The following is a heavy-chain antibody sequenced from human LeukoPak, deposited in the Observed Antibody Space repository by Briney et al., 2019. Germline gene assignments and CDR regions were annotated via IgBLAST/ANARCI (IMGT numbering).Heavy chain of an antibody. CDR3: ARAGYCSSTSCYTGNDGMDV. CDR2: ISAYSGDT. D-gene: IGHD2-2*02. V-gene: IGHV1-18*01. Sequence: ASVKVSCKASGYTFSNYGISWVRQAPGQGLEWMGWISAYSGDTNYAQKFQGRATMTTDTSTGTAYMELRSLRSDDTAVYYCARAGYCSSTSCYTGNDGMDVWGQGTTVTVSS. CDR1: GYTFSNYG. J-gene: IGHJ6*02.